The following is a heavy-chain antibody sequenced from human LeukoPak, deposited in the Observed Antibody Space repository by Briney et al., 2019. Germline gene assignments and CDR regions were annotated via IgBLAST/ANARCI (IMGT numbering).Heavy chain of an antibody. V-gene: IGHV3-30*02. D-gene: IGHD2-15*01. CDR2: IRYDGSNK. CDR1: GFTFSSYG. J-gene: IGHJ4*02. CDR3: AKTPAYCSGGSCYNDY. Sequence: PGGSLRLSCAASGFTFSSYGMHWVRQAPGKGLEWVALIRYDGSNKYYADSVKGRFTISRDNSKNTLYLQMNSLRAEDTAVYYCAKTPAYCSGGSCYNDYWGQGTLVTVSS.